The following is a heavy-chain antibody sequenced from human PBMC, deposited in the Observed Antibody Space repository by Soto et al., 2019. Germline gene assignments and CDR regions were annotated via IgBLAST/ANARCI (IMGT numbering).Heavy chain of an antibody. CDR3: ARAGGLLLDY. V-gene: IGHV3-30*03. Sequence: QVQLVESGGGVVQTGRSLRLSCAASGFTFSSYGMHWVRQAPGKGLEWVAVISYDGSNKYYADSVKGRFTISRDNSKNTLYLQMNSLRAEDTAVYYCARAGGLLLDYWGQGTLVTVSS. D-gene: IGHD2-15*01. CDR1: GFTFSSYG. CDR2: ISYDGSNK. J-gene: IGHJ4*02.